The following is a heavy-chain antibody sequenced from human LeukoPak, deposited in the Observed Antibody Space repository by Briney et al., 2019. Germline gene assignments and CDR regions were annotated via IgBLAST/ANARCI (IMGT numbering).Heavy chain of an antibody. J-gene: IGHJ4*02. CDR3: AKAFVVVPAAMGYYFDY. CDR2: ISGSGDST. Sequence: GGSLRLSCAASGFTFYSYAMSWVRQAPGKGLEWVSAISGSGDSTYYADSVKGRFTISRDNSKNTLLLQMNSLRAEDTAVYYCAKAFVVVPAAMGYYFDYWGQGTLVTVSS. CDR1: GFTFYSYA. D-gene: IGHD2-2*01. V-gene: IGHV3-23*01.